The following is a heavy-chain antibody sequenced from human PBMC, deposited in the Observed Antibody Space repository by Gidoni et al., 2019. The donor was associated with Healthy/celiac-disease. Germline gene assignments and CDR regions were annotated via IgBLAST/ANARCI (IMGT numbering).Heavy chain of an antibody. CDR1: GYSISSGYY. V-gene: IGHV4-38-2*02. CDR2: IYHSGST. J-gene: IGHJ5*02. D-gene: IGHD5-18*01. Sequence: QVQLQESGPGLVTPSETLSLTCAVSGYSISSGYYWGWIRQPPGKGLEWIGSIYHSGSTYYNPSLKSRVTISVDTSKNQFSLKLSSVTAADTAVYYCAREEDTAMVTWFDPWGQGTLVTVSS. CDR3: AREEDTAMVTWFDP.